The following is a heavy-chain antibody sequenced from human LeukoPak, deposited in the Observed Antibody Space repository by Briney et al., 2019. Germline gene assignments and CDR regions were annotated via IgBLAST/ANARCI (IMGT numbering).Heavy chain of an antibody. V-gene: IGHV1-2*02. Sequence: GASVKVSCKASGYTFTSYYMHWVRQAPGQGLEWMGWINPNSGGTNYPQKFQGRVTMTRDTSITTAYMELSRLRSDDTAVYYCARGDYYYYYMDVWGKGTTVTVAS. J-gene: IGHJ6*03. CDR3: ARGDYYYYYMDV. CDR1: GYTFTSYY. CDR2: INPNSGGT.